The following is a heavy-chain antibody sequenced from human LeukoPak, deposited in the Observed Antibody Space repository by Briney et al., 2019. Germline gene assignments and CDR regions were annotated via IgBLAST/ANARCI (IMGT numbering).Heavy chain of an antibody. CDR3: ARVLNYYDSSGYLHH. CDR2: INPNSGGT. Sequence: ASVKVSCKASGYTFTGYYMHWVRQAPGQGLEWMGWINPNSGGTNYAQKCQGRVTMTRDTSISTAYMELSRLRSDDTAVYYCARVLNYYDSSGYLHHWGQGTLVTVSS. CDR1: GYTFTGYY. V-gene: IGHV1-2*02. D-gene: IGHD3-22*01. J-gene: IGHJ4*02.